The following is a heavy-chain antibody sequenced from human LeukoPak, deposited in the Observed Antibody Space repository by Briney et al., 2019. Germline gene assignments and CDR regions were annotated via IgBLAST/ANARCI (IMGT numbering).Heavy chain of an antibody. Sequence: SETLSLTCTVSGGSISSGGYYWSWIRQHPGKGLEWIGYIYYSGGTYYNPSLKSRVTISVDTSKNQFSLKLSSVTAADTAVYYCAKSSSWPYFDYWGQGTLVTVSS. J-gene: IGHJ4*02. V-gene: IGHV4-31*03. CDR2: IYYSGGT. D-gene: IGHD6-13*01. CDR1: GGSISSGGYY. CDR3: AKSSSWPYFDY.